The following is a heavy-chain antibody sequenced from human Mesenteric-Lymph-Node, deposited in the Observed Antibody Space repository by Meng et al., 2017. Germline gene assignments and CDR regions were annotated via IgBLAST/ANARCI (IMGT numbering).Heavy chain of an antibody. D-gene: IGHD2/OR15-2a*01. CDR2: ITDSGGAT. CDR3: ATTFYDAPYYFDY. V-gene: IGHV3-23*01. CDR1: GFTFSSYT. Sequence: GESLKISCVASGFTFSSYTMTWVRQAPGKGLEWVSSITDSGGATYYADSVKGRFTISRDNSKNSLYLQMNSLRAEDTAVYYCATTFYDAPYYFDYWGQGTLVTVSS. J-gene: IGHJ4*02.